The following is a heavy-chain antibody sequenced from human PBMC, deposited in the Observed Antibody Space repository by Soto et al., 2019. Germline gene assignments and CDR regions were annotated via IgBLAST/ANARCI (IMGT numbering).Heavy chain of an antibody. CDR1: GATFRSYA. D-gene: IGHD4-17*01. J-gene: IGHJ6*02. V-gene: IGHV1-69*01. CDR2: ISPIFGST. Sequence: VQLVQSGAEVKKPGSSVKVSCRASGATFRSYAFTWVRQAPGQGLEWMGGISPIFGSTIYARQFQGRVTITADDSASTAYMELNSLSSEDTAFYYCAGDYGVYDWYGMDVWVQGTTVTVSS. CDR3: AGDYGVYDWYGMDV.